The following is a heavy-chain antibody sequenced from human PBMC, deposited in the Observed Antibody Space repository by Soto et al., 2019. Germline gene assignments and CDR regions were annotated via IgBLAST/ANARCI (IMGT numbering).Heavy chain of an antibody. CDR1: GYTFTGYY. V-gene: IGHV1-2*02. CDR2: INPETGGT. CDR3: ARDLYQVISDGMD. D-gene: IGHD2-2*01. Sequence: ASVKCSFKASGYTFTGYYVHWVREAPGQGLECMGWINPETGGTSYAQKFQGRVTLSRDTSINTAYLELSRLRFDDAAGYFCARDLYQVISDGMD. J-gene: IGHJ6*01.